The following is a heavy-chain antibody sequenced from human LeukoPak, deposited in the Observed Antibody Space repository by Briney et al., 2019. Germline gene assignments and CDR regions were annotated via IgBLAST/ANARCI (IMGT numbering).Heavy chain of an antibody. J-gene: IGHJ4*02. V-gene: IGHV3-9*01. CDR3: AEDRAAVIAGDFEN. CDR1: GFNFDDHG. Sequence: GGSLTLSCVGSGFNFDDHGMHWVRQVPGKGLEWVSGSTWNSAGIGYADSVRGRLTISRDNAKNSLYLHMDSLRPEDTAFYYCAEDRAAVIAGDFENWGQGTLVTVSS. CDR2: STWNSAGI.